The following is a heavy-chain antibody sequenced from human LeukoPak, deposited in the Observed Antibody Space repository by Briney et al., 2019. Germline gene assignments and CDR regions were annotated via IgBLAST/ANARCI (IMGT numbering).Heavy chain of an antibody. CDR2: ISGGGGST. CDR3: AKRENYYDSSGYHYVGAFDT. CDR1: GFPFNSYA. D-gene: IGHD3-22*01. J-gene: IGHJ3*02. V-gene: IGHV3-23*01. Sequence: PGGSLRLSCAASGFPFNSYAMNWVRQAPGKGLEWVSAISGGGGSTYYADSVRGRFTISRDNSKNTVYLQMNSLRAEDTAVYYCAKRENYYDSSGYHYVGAFDTWGQGTMVTVSS.